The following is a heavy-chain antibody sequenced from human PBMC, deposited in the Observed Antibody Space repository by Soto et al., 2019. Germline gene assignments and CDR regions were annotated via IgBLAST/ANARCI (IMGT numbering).Heavy chain of an antibody. CDR1: GFTFSSYW. Sequence: GGSLRLSCAASGFTFSSYWMHWVRQAPGKGLVWVSRINSDGSSTSYADSVKGRFTISRDNAKNTLYLQMNSLRAEDTAVYYCARDGVLLVPSVGRPSVNMDVWGQGTTVTVSS. CDR3: ARDGVLLVPSVGRPSVNMDV. CDR2: INSDGSST. J-gene: IGHJ6*02. V-gene: IGHV3-74*01. D-gene: IGHD3-10*01.